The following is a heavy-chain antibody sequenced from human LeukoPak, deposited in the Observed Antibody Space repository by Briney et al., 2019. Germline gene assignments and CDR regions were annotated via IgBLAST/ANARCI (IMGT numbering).Heavy chain of an antibody. V-gene: IGHV4-61*02. CDR2: IYTSGST. D-gene: IGHD3-16*02. Sequence: SETLSLTCTVSGGSISSGSYCWSWIRQPAGKGLEWIGRIYTSGSTNYNPSLKSRVTISVDTSKNQFSLKLSSVTAADTAVYYCARDNFNDYVWGSYRPPHDAFDIWGQGTMVTVSS. CDR3: ARDNFNDYVWGSYRPPHDAFDI. CDR1: GGSISSGSYC. J-gene: IGHJ3*02.